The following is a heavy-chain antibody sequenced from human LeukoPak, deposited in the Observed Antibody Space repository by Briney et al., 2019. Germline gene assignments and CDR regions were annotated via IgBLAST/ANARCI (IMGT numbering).Heavy chain of an antibody. Sequence: SETLSLTCAVYGGSFSGYYWSWIRQPPGKGLEWIGEINHSGSTNYNPSLKSRVTISVDTSKNQFSLELSSVTAADTAVYYCARGAVSRWNYGMDVWGQGTTVTVSS. CDR1: GGSFSGYY. CDR2: INHSGST. D-gene: IGHD4-23*01. V-gene: IGHV4-34*01. J-gene: IGHJ6*02. CDR3: ARGAVSRWNYGMDV.